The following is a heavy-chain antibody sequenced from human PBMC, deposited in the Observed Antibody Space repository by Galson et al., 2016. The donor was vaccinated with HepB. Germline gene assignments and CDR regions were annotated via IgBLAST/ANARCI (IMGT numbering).Heavy chain of an antibody. CDR2: IGTSGNTI. CDR1: EFTFSGYN. CDR3: VRDRGSIYYFDY. D-gene: IGHD3-3*02. Sequence: SLRLSCAASEFTFSGYNMNWVRRPPGKGLEWVSYIGTSGNTIYYADSVKGRFTISRDNAKKLLYLQMNSLRDEDTAVYYCVRDRGSIYYFDYWGQGTLVTVSS. V-gene: IGHV3-48*02. J-gene: IGHJ4*02.